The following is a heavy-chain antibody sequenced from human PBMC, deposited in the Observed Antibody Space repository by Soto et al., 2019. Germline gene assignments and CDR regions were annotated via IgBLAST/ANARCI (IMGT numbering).Heavy chain of an antibody. CDR1: GGTFSSYT. D-gene: IGHD6-6*01. J-gene: IGHJ4*02. V-gene: IGHV1-69*02. CDR2: IIPILGIA. CDR3: ARGSSSIGPLDY. Sequence: QVQLVQSGAEVKKPGSSVKVSCKASGGTFSSYTISWVRQAPGQGLEWMGRIIPILGIANYAQKFQGRVTNTADKSTSTAYMELSSLRSEDTAVYYWARGSSSIGPLDYWGQGTLVTVSS.